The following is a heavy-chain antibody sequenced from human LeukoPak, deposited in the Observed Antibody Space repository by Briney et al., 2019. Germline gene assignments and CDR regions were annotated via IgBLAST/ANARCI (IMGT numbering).Heavy chain of an antibody. V-gene: IGHV3-11*04. CDR3: ASVSPRDYYYYYMDV. CDR2: INKNGSTI. Sequence: PGGSLRLSCAGSGFTFSDFYMTWIRQAPGKGLEWVSYINKNGSTIYSADSVKGRFTISRDNSKNTLYLQMNSLRAEDTAVYYCASVSPRDYYYYYMDVWGKGTTVTVS. J-gene: IGHJ6*03. CDR1: GFTFSDFY.